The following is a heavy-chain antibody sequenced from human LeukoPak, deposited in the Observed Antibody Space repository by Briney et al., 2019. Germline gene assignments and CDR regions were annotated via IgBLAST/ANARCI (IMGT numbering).Heavy chain of an antibody. CDR3: AKRPAAVRGVIPYLDY. J-gene: IGHJ4*02. D-gene: IGHD3-10*02. Sequence: PGGSLRLSCAASGFTFSSYNMNWVRQAPGKGLEWVSSITNSGYIYYADSVKGRFTISRDNAKNSLYLQMNSLRAEDTAIYYCAKRPAAVRGVIPYLDYWGQGTLVTVSS. CDR1: GFTFSSYN. CDR2: ITNSGYI. V-gene: IGHV3-21*04.